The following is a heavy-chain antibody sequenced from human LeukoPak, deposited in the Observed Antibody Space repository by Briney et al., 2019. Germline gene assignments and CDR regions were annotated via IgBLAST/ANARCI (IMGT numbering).Heavy chain of an antibody. V-gene: IGHV3-7*01. CDR2: IKEDGSEK. D-gene: IGHD4-11*01. CDR1: GFIFSSEW. J-gene: IGHJ4*02. CDR3: VRDYS. Sequence: TGGSLRLSCAASGFIFSSEWMSWVRQAPGKELEWVANIKEDGSEKYYIDSVKGRFTISRDNAKNSVYLQMNSLRGEDTAVYYCVRDYSWGQGTLVTVSS.